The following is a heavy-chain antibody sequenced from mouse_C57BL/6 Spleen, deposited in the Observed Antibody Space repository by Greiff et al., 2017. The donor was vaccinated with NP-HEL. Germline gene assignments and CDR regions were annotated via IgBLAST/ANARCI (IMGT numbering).Heavy chain of an antibody. D-gene: IGHD4-1*01. J-gene: IGHJ4*01. V-gene: IGHV7-3*01. Sequence: EVQVVESGGGLVQPGGSLSLSCAASGFTFTDYYMSWVRQPPGKALEWLGFIRNKANGYTTEYSASVKGRFTISRDNSQSILYLQMNALRAEDSATDYCASLGPYYAMDYWGQGTSVTVSS. CDR3: ASLGPYYAMDY. CDR2: IRNKANGYTT. CDR1: GFTFTDYY.